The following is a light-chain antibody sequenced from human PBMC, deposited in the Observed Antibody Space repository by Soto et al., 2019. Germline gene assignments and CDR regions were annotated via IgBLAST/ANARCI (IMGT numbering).Light chain of an antibody. J-gene: IGKJ4*01. CDR3: QEYNSYPLT. CDR1: QSIGNW. V-gene: IGKV1-5*01. Sequence: DIQMTQSPSTLSASVGDRVTITCRASQSIGNWMAWYQQKPGKAPKLLIYDASSLESGVPSRFSGSGSGTEFTLTISSLQPDDFATYYCQEYNSYPLTFGGGTKVDIK. CDR2: DAS.